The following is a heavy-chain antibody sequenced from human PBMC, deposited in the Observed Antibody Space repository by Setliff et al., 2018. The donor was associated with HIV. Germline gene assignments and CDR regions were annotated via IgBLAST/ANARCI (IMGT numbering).Heavy chain of an antibody. Sequence: SETLSLTCAVYGGSFSGYYWSWIRQPPGKGLEWIGEIDHSGSTNYNPSLKSRVTMSVATSKRQFSLNLSSVTAADSAMYYCARESGIVGAQGFDYWSQGTLVTVSS. CDR3: ARESGIVGAQGFDY. V-gene: IGHV4-34*01. CDR2: IDHSGST. CDR1: GGSFSGYY. J-gene: IGHJ4*02. D-gene: IGHD1-26*01.